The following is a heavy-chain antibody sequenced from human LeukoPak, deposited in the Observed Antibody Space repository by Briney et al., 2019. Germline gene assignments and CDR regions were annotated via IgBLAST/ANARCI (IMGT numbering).Heavy chain of an antibody. CDR2: ISYDGSNK. J-gene: IGHJ3*02. CDR1: GFTFSSYA. Sequence: KPGGSLRLTCAASGFTFSSYAMHWVRQAPGKGLEWVAVISYDGSNKYYADSVKGRFTISRDNSKNTLYLQMNSLRAEDTAVYYCARESRYAFDIWGQGTMVTVSS. V-gene: IGHV3-30-3*01. D-gene: IGHD6-25*01. CDR3: ARESRYAFDI.